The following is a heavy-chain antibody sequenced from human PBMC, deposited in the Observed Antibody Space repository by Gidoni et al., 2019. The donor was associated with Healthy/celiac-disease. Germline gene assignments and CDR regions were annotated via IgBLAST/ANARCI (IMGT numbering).Heavy chain of an antibody. CDR1: GGSISSGSYY. J-gene: IGHJ6*02. CDR3: ARDRPARNFDWLLLDYYYYGMDV. Sequence: QVQLQESGPGLVKPSQTLSLTCTVSGGSISSGSYYWRWIRQPAGKGLGWIGRIYTSGSTNYNPSLKSRVTISVDTSKNQFSLKLSSVTAADTAVYYCARDRPARNFDWLLLDYYYYGMDVWGQGTTVTVSS. V-gene: IGHV4-61*02. CDR2: IYTSGST. D-gene: IGHD3-9*01.